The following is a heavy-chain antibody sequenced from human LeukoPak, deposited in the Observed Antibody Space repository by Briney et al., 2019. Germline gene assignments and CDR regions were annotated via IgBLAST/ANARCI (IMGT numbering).Heavy chain of an antibody. CDR1: GFTFDDYA. CDR3: ARENPRFGGGLQFDP. Sequence: PGGSLRLSCAASGFTFDDYAMHWVRQAPGKGLEWVSGISWNSGSIGYADSVKGRFTISRDNAKNSLYLQMNSLRAEDTAVYYCARENPRFGGGLQFDPWGQGTLVTVSS. CDR2: ISWNSGSI. D-gene: IGHD2-15*01. V-gene: IGHV3-9*01. J-gene: IGHJ5*02.